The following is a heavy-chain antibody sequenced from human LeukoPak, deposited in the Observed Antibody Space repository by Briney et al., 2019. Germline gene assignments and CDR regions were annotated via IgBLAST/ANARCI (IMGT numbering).Heavy chain of an antibody. Sequence: QPGGSLRLSCAASGFTFSSYAMHWVRQAPGKGLEWVAVISYDGSNKYYADSVKGRFTISRDNSKNTLYLQMNSLRAEDTAVYYCASGSSWYDYYYYGMDVWGQGTTVTVSS. V-gene: IGHV3-30*04. CDR3: ASGSSWYDYYYYGMDV. D-gene: IGHD6-13*01. CDR2: ISYDGSNK. J-gene: IGHJ6*02. CDR1: GFTFSSYA.